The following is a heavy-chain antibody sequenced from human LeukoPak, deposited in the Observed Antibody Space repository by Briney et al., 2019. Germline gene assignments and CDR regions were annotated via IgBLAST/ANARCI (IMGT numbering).Heavy chain of an antibody. D-gene: IGHD3-10*01. CDR1: GGSISSYY. J-gene: IGHJ3*02. CDR2: IYYSGST. CDR3: ALRGVRSGAFDI. Sequence: SETLSLTCTVSGGSISSYYWSWIRQPPGKGLEWIGYIYYSGSTNYNPSLKSRVTISVDTSKNQFSLKLSSVTAADTAVYYCALRGVRSGAFDIWGQGKMVTVCS. V-gene: IGHV4-59*08.